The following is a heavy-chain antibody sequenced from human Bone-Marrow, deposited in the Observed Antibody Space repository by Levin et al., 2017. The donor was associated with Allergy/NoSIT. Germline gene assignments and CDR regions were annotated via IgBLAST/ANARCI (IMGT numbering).Heavy chain of an antibody. J-gene: IGHJ4*02. CDR2: IGGYNANA. CDR1: GYNFIAYG. D-gene: IGHD2/OR15-2a*01. Sequence: ASVKVSCKASGYNFIAYGITWVRQAPGQGLEWMGWIGGYNANAISAQKFQDRVTMTADASTKTAYMELKTLTYDDTAVYFCGRGELEADHWGQGTLVTVSS. CDR3: GRGELEADH. V-gene: IGHV1-18*04.